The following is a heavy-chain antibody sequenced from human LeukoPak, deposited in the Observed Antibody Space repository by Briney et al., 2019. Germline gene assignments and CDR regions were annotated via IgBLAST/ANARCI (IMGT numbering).Heavy chain of an antibody. Sequence: SETLSLTCTVSGYSISSGYYWGWIRQPPGKGLEWIGRIDTSGTTNYNPSLKSRVTMSADTSKKQFSLKLRSVTAADTAVYYCAREGIYGDYRHWGQGTLVTVSS. CDR3: AREGIYGDYRH. CDR1: GYSISSGYY. V-gene: IGHV4-38-2*02. J-gene: IGHJ4*02. CDR2: IDTSGTT. D-gene: IGHD4-17*01.